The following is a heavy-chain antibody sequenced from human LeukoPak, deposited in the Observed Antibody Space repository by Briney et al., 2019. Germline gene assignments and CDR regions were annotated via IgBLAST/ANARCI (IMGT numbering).Heavy chain of an antibody. Sequence: GGSLRLSCAASGFTFSSYSMNWVRQAPGKGLVWVSSISSSSSYIYYADSVKGRFTISRDNAENSLYLQMNSLRAEDTAVYYCARRSGYDILTGYGDAFDIWGQGTMVTVS. J-gene: IGHJ3*02. CDR3: ARRSGYDILTGYGDAFDI. D-gene: IGHD3-9*01. CDR1: GFTFSSYS. CDR2: ISSSSSYI. V-gene: IGHV3-21*01.